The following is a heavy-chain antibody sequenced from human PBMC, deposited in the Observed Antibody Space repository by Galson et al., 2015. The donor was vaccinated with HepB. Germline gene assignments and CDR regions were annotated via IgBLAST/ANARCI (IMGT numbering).Heavy chain of an antibody. D-gene: IGHD6-13*01. CDR1: GFTFSDYY. CDR3: ARCPLVQGIAAAGNYYHYGMDV. V-gene: IGHV3-11*03. CDR2: ISSSSSYT. Sequence: SLRLSCAASGFTFSDYYMSWIRQAPGKGLEWVSYISSSSSYTNYADSVKGRFTISRGNAKNSLYLQMNSLRAEDTAVYYCARCPLVQGIAAAGNYYHYGMDVWGQGTTVTVSS. J-gene: IGHJ6*02.